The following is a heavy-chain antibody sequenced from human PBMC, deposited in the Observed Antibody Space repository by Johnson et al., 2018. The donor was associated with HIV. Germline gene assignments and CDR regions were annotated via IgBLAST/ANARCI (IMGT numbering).Heavy chain of an antibody. CDR2: ISGSGGST. Sequence: EVLLLESGGGLVQPGGSLRLSCAASGFTVSNNYMSWVRQAPGKGLEWVSAISGSGGSTYYADSVKGRFTISRDNYKNTLYLQMNRLGAEGTAVYFCARDVVARVSDAFDIWGQGTMVTVSS. CDR1: GFTVSNNY. J-gene: IGHJ3*02. CDR3: ARDVVARVSDAFDI. V-gene: IGHV3-23*01. D-gene: IGHD2-15*01.